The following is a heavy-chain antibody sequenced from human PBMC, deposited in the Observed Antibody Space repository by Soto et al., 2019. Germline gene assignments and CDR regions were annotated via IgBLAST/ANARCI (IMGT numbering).Heavy chain of an antibody. J-gene: IGHJ5*02. D-gene: IGHD3-3*01. V-gene: IGHV4-59*08. CDR3: ARLITYYDFWNWFDP. CDR2: IYYSGST. CDR1: GGSIISYY. Sequence: SETLSLTCTVSGGSIISYYWSWIRQPPWKGLEWIGYIYYSGSTNYNPSLKSRVTISVDTSKNQFSLKLSSVTAADTAVYYCARLITYYDFWNWFDPWGQGTLVTVSS.